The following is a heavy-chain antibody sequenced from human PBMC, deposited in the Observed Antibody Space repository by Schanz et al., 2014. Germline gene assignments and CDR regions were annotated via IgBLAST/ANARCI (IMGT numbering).Heavy chain of an antibody. CDR1: EFTVSRNY. CDR2: TSHDGSFT. J-gene: IGHJ6*02. CDR3: AKGRGGTSSEGLDQYYGMDV. V-gene: IGHV3-74*02. D-gene: IGHD6-6*01. Sequence: EVQLVESGGGLVQPGGSLRLSCGGSEFTVSRNYMSWVRQAPGKGPEWVSRTSHDGSFTTFADSVKGRFTISRDNAKNALYLQMNSLRAEDTAVYYCAKGRGGTSSEGLDQYYGMDVWGQGTTVTVSS.